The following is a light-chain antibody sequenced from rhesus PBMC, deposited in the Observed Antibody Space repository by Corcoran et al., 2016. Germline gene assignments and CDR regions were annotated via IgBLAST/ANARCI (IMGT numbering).Light chain of an antibody. CDR3: MQALEFPLA. V-gene: IGKV2-104*02. Sequence: DIVMTQTPLSLPVSPGEPASISCRSSQSLWDSEDGNTYLDWDLQKSGPTPQLMFYGVFNRAPGVPERFSGSGSDTAFTLEISSMGAKVVGVYYVMQALEFPLAFGQGTKV. J-gene: IGKJ1*01. CDR1: QSLWDSEDGNTY. CDR2: GVF.